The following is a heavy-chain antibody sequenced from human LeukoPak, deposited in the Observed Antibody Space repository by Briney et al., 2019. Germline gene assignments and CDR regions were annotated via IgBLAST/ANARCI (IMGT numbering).Heavy chain of an antibody. D-gene: IGHD6-6*01. CDR2: INQDGSEK. CDR1: GFTFSSYW. Sequence: GGSLRLSCAASGFTFSSYWMNWVRQAPGKGLEWVANINQDGSEKYYVDSVKGRFTISRDNAKNSLYLQMNSLRAEDTSVYYCAREEYSSSSGLDHWGQGTLVTVSS. CDR3: AREEYSSSSGLDH. J-gene: IGHJ4*02. V-gene: IGHV3-7*01.